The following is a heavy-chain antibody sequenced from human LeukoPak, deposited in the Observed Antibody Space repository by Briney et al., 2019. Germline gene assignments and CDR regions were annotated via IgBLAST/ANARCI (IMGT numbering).Heavy chain of an antibody. CDR1: GFTFSSYW. J-gene: IGHJ6*02. Sequence: GGSLRLSCAASGFTFSSYWMRWVRQAPGKGLEWVANIKQDGSEKYYVDSVKGRFTISRDNAKNSLYLQMNSLRAEDTAVYYCARDDLLGYYYYGMDVWGQGTTVTVSS. V-gene: IGHV3-7*01. CDR3: ARDDLLGYYYYGMDV. D-gene: IGHD2-15*01. CDR2: IKQDGSEK.